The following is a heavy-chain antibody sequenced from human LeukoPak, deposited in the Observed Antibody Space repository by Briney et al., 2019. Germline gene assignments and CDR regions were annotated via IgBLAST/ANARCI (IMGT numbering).Heavy chain of an antibody. D-gene: IGHD5-18*01. Sequence: GGSLRLSCAASGFTFSSYAMSWVRQAPGKGLEWVSAISGSGGSTYYADSVKGRFTSARDNSKHKMYLQMNSLRAEDTAVYYCAKVRGRKGGYSYGLRHHDAFDIWGQGTMVPVSS. J-gene: IGHJ3*02. CDR1: GFTFSSYA. V-gene: IGHV3-23*01. CDR3: AKVRGRKGGYSYGLRHHDAFDI. CDR2: ISGSGGST.